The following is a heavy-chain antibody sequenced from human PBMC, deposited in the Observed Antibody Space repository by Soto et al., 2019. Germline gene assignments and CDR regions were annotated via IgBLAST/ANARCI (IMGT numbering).Heavy chain of an antibody. J-gene: IGHJ4*02. CDR2: ISYDGSNK. CDR3: AKDYSSSWSYFDY. V-gene: IGHV3-30*18. D-gene: IGHD6-13*01. CDR1: GFTFSSYG. Sequence: PGGSLRLSCAASGFTFSSYGMHWVRHAPGKGLEWVAVISYDGSNKYYADSVKGRFTISRDNSKNTLYLQMNSLRAEDTAVYYCAKDYSSSWSYFDYWGQGTLVTVS.